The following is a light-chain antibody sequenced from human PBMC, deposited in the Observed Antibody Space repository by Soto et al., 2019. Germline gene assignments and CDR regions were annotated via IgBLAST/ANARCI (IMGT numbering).Light chain of an antibody. Sequence: EIVLTLSPATLSSIPGDRVTLSCRASQYINTRLAWYQHRPGQAPRLLIYQTSIRAAGIPARFSGSGSGTDFTLTITYLEPEDFAAFYCQQRSNWPPTFGQGTKVDIK. V-gene: IGKV3-11*01. J-gene: IGKJ1*01. CDR3: QQRSNWPPT. CDR2: QTS. CDR1: QYINTR.